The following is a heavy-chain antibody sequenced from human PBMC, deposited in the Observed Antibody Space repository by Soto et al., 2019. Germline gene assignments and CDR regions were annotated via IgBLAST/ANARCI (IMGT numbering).Heavy chain of an antibody. Sequence: QVQLQESGPGLVKPSQTLSLTCTVSGGSISSGGYYWSWIRQHPGKGLEWIGYIYYSGSTYYNTSLKSRVTISVDTSKNRFSLKLSSVTAADTAVYYCARTTVTTNWFDPWGQGTLVTVSS. J-gene: IGHJ5*02. V-gene: IGHV4-31*03. CDR1: GGSISSGGYY. CDR3: ARTTVTTNWFDP. CDR2: IYYSGST. D-gene: IGHD4-17*01.